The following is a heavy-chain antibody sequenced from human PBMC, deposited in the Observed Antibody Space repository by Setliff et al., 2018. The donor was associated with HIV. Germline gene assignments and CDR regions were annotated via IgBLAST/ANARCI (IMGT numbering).Heavy chain of an antibody. J-gene: IGHJ3*02. CDR1: GYTFTSYG. CDR3: ARDAGASCGGDCYNHDAFDI. V-gene: IGHV1-18*01. Sequence: ASVKVSCKASGYTFTSYGINWVRQAPGQGLEWMGWISTYNGNTDYAQNLQGRITMTKDTSMSTVYMELRSLRSDDTAVYYCARDAGASCGGDCYNHDAFDIWGQGTKVTVSS. CDR2: ISTYNGNT. D-gene: IGHD2-21*02.